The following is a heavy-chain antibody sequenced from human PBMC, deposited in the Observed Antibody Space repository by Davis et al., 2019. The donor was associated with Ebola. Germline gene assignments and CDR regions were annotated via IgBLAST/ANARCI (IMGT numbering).Heavy chain of an antibody. D-gene: IGHD4-17*01. V-gene: IGHV3-7*01. J-gene: IGHJ4*02. CDR1: GFTFSGYW. CDR2: IEQHGSER. Sequence: ESLKISCTGSGFTFSGYWMNWVRQAPGKGLEWVANIEQHGSERYYADSVKGRFTVSRDNARNSVDLQMHSLRDEDAAVYYCIRGHYDEFRGRGTLVTVSS. CDR3: IRGHYDEF.